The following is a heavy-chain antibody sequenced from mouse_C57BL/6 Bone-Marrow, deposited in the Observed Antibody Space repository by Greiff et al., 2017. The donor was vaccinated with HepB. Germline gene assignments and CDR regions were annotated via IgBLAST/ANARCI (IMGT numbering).Heavy chain of an antibody. V-gene: IGHV1-72*01. CDR3: ARFLPIYYYGSPRVDV. Sequence: VQLQQPGAELVKPGASVKLSCKASGYTFTSYWMHWVKQRPGRGLEWIGRIDPNSGGTKYNEKFKSKATLTVDKPSSTAYMQLSSLTSEDSAVYYCARFLPIYYYGSPRVDVWGTGTTVTVSS. D-gene: IGHD1-1*01. CDR2: IDPNSGGT. CDR1: GYTFTSYW. J-gene: IGHJ1*03.